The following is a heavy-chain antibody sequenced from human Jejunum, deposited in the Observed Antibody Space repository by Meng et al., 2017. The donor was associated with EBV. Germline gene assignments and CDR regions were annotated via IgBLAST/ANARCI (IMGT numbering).Heavy chain of an antibody. CDR1: GHTFTSYG. CDR3: ARDWDCHPGNCYNCFDP. D-gene: IGHD2-21*01. V-gene: IGHV1-18*04. CDR2: ISGDNGNT. Sequence: GQLGVAVKRPGGSVRVPCKPSGHTFTSYGISWVRQAPGQGLEWMGWISGDNGNTNYAQRFQDRVTMTRDTSTSTVYMELNRLTSDDTAVYYCARDWDCHPGNCYNCFDPWGQGTLVTVSS. J-gene: IGHJ5*02.